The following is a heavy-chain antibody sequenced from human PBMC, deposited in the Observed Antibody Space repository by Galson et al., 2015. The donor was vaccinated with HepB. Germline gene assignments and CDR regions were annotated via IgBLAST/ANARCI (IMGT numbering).Heavy chain of an antibody. CDR3: ARGHRDDFWSLDYYYYYMDI. D-gene: IGHD3-3*01. CDR2: IYESGST. CDR1: GGSINTGGSFNSGAYS. Sequence: TLSLTCAVSGGSINTGGSFNSGAYSWSWIRQPPGGGLEWIGYIYESGSTYYNPSLKSRVTISVDASKSQFSLRLSSVTAADTAVYYCARGHRDDFWSLDYYYYYMDIWGKGTMVTVSS. J-gene: IGHJ6*03. V-gene: IGHV4-30-2*01.